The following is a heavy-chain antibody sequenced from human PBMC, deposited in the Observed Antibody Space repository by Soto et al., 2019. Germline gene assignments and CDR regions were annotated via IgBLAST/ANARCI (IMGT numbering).Heavy chain of an antibody. CDR1: GGSISSGDYY. J-gene: IGHJ6*02. CDR2: IYYSGST. D-gene: IGHD4-17*01. V-gene: IGHV4-30-4*01. CDR3: ARENKRYGDYGYYYYGMDV. Sequence: SETLSLTCTVSGGSISSGDYYWSWIRQPPGKGLEWIGYIYYSGSTYYNPSLKSRVTISVDTSKNQFSLKLSSVTAADTAVYYCARENKRYGDYGYYYYGMDVWGQGTTVTVSS.